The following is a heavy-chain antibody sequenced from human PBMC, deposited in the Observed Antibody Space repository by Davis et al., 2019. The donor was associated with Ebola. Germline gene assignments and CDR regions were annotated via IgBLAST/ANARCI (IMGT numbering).Heavy chain of an antibody. CDR3: ARGGRWELLISEYFQH. J-gene: IGHJ1*01. D-gene: IGHD1-26*01. CDR1: GGSISSSSYY. Sequence: PSETLSLTCAVSGGSISSSSYYWGWIRQPPGKGLEWIGSIYYSGSTYYNPSLKSRVTISVDTSKNQFSLKLSSVTAADTAVYYCARGGRWELLISEYFQHWGQGTLVTVSS. CDR2: IYYSGST. V-gene: IGHV4-39*07.